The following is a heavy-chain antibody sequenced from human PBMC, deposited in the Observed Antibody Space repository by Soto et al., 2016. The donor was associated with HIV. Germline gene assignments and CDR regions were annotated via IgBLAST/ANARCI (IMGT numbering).Heavy chain of an antibody. CDR3: TRDWFGSGTYNHHYYYMDV. V-gene: IGHV3-73*01. D-gene: IGHD3-10*01. J-gene: IGHJ6*03. Sequence: EVQLVESGGGLVQPGGSLKLSCAASGFSISDSTMHWVRQASGKGLEWVGRIRTKTNTYATVYAASVKGRFTISRDDSENTAYLQMNSLKTEDTAVYYCTRDWFGSGTYNHHYYYMDVWGKGTTGHRLL. CDR2: IRTKTNTYAT. CDR1: GFSISDST.